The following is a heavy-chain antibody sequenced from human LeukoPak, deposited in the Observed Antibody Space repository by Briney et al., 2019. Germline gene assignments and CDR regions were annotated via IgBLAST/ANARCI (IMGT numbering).Heavy chain of an antibody. CDR3: ARVPIAAAGPEDY. CDR1: GFTFSSYG. J-gene: IGHJ4*02. V-gene: IGHV3-33*01. D-gene: IGHD6-13*01. Sequence: GRSLRLSCAASGFTFSSYGMHWVRQAPGKGLEWVAVIWYDGSNKYYADSVKGRFTISRDNSKNTLYLQMNSLRAEDTAVYYCARVPIAAAGPEDYWGQGTLVTVSS. CDR2: IWYDGSNK.